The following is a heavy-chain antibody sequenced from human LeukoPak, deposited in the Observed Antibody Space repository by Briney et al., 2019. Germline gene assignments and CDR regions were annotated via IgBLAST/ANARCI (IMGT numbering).Heavy chain of an antibody. V-gene: IGHV4-39*07. CDR2: IYYGGST. Sequence: SETLSLICPVSGDSLRSSSDFWGWIRQPPGKGLEWIGSIYYGGSTNYNPSLKSRVTISVDTSKNQLSLKVRSVTAADTAVYARLSRGFWSGLHDFWGQGTLVTVSS. D-gene: IGHD3-3*01. CDR1: GDSLRSSSDF. CDR3: LSRGFWSGLHDF. J-gene: IGHJ4*02.